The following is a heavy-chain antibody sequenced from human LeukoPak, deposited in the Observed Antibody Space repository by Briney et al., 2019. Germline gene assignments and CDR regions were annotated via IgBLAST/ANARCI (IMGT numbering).Heavy chain of an antibody. D-gene: IGHD6-13*01. CDR3: ATSPGYSNSWSRFDY. CDR1: GYTFTSYG. Sequence: ASVKVSCKASGYTFTSYGISWVRQAPGQGLEWMGWISAYNGNTNYAQKLQGRVTMTTDTSTSTAYMELRSLRSDDTAVYYCATSPGYSNSWSRFDYWGQGTLVTVSS. V-gene: IGHV1-18*01. CDR2: ISAYNGNT. J-gene: IGHJ4*02.